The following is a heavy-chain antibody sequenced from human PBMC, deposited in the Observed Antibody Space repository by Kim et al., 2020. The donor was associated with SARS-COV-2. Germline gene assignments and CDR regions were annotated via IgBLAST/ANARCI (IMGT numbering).Heavy chain of an antibody. V-gene: IGHV3-23*01. CDR3: AKEGATGSPPYSFDC. J-gene: IGHJ4*02. Sequence: AEAVKGRFSISRDYSTNPLFLQMNSLRAEDTSIYYCAKEGATGSPPYSFDCWGQGTLVTVSS. D-gene: IGHD1-1*01.